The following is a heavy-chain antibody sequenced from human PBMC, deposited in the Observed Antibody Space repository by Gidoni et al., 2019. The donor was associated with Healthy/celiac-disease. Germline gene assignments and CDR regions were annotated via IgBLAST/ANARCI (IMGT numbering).Heavy chain of an antibody. CDR2: ISWNSGSI. CDR1: GFTFADSA. J-gene: IGHJ6*02. CDR3: AKDMEQWLVGNYYYGMDV. Sequence: EVQLVESGGVLVQPGRSLRLSCAASGFTFADSALHGVRQAPGKGLEWVSGISWNSGSIGDADSVKGRFTISRDNAKNSLYLQMNSLRAEDTALYYCAKDMEQWLVGNYYYGMDVWGQGTTVTVSS. V-gene: IGHV3-9*01. D-gene: IGHD6-19*01.